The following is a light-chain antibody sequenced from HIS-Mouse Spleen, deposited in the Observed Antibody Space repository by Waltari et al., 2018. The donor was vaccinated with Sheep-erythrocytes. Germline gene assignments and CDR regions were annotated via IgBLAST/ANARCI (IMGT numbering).Light chain of an antibody. J-gene: IGKJ2*01. V-gene: IGKV1-33*01. Sequence: DIQMTQSPSSLSASVGDRVTITCQASQDISNYLNWYQQKPGKAPKLLIYDASNLDTGVPSRFSGSGSGTDFTFTISSLEPEDFAVYYCQQRSNWYTFGQGTKLEIK. CDR3: QQRSNWYT. CDR2: DAS. CDR1: QDISNY.